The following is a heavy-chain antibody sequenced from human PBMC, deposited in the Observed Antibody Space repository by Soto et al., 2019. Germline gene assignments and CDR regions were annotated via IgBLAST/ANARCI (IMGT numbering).Heavy chain of an antibody. Sequence: QVQLVQSGAEVKKPGASVKVSCKVSGYTLTELSMHWVRQAPGKGLEWMGGFDPEDGETIYAQKFQGRVTMTEDTSTDTAYMELSSLRSEDTAVYYCATDAPNYYDSSGYSLSAFDIWGQGTMVTVSS. CDR2: FDPEDGET. CDR3: ATDAPNYYDSSGYSLSAFDI. J-gene: IGHJ3*02. V-gene: IGHV1-24*01. D-gene: IGHD3-22*01. CDR1: GYTLTELS.